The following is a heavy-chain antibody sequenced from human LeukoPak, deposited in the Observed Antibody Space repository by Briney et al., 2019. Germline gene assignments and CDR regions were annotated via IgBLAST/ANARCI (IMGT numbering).Heavy chain of an antibody. D-gene: IGHD6-19*01. CDR2: IDPNSGGA. J-gene: IGHJ4*02. Sequence: ASVKVSCKASGSAFIAYYIHWVRQAPGQGLEWMGRIDPNSGGAKSTQKFQGRVTLTRDTSISTAYLELSGLRDDDTAVYYCARDQSTGWYPLDYWGQGTLVTVSS. V-gene: IGHV1-2*06. CDR3: ARDQSTGWYPLDY. CDR1: GSAFIAYY.